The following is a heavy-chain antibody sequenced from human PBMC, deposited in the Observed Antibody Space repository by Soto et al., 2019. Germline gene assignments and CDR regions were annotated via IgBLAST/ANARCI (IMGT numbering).Heavy chain of an antibody. CDR2: IWYDGSNK. J-gene: IGHJ3*02. CDR3: ARENPHKYSSSWYSEPAFDI. D-gene: IGHD6-13*01. CDR1: GFTFSSYG. V-gene: IGHV3-33*01. Sequence: GGSLRLSCAASGFTFSSYGMHWVRQAPGKGLEWVAVIWYDGSNKYYADSVKGRFTISRDNSKNRLYLQMNSLRAEDTAVYYCARENPHKYSSSWYSEPAFDIWGQGTMVTVSS.